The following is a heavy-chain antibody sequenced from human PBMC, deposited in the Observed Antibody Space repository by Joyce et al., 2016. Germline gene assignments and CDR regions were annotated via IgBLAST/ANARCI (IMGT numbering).Heavy chain of an antibody. CDR3: ARDIHYYNSSGYYWGAFDI. CDR1: GYIFTTYG. Sequence: QVQLVQSGSEVKKPGASVEVSCKASGYIFTTYGISWVRQAPGQGFEWMGWVSANNGNTKYAQKFQGRVTMTIDTSTSTAYMELESLRSDDTAVHYCARDIHYYNSSGYYWGAFDIWGQGTMVSVSS. J-gene: IGHJ3*02. V-gene: IGHV1-18*01. D-gene: IGHD3-22*01. CDR2: VSANNGNT.